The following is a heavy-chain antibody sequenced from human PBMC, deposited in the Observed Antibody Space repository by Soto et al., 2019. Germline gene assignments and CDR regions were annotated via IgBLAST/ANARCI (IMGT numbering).Heavy chain of an antibody. CDR2: INAGNGNT. CDR3: ARERSSSWQLKRYYFDY. V-gene: IGHV1-3*01. CDR1: GYTFTSYA. J-gene: IGHJ4*02. D-gene: IGHD6-13*01. Sequence: ASVKVSCKASGYTFTSYAMHWVRQAPGQRFEWMGWINAGNGNTKYSQKFQGRVTITRDTSASTAYMELSSLRSEDTAVYYCARERSSSWQLKRYYFDYWGQGTLVTVSS.